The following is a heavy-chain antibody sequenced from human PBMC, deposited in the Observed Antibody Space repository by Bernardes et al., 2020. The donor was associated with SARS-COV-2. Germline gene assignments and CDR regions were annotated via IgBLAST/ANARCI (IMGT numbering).Heavy chain of an antibody. Sequence: SETLSLTCIVSGGSISTSSYHWGYIRQPPGKGLEWIASIYYSGMTYYNPSLKSRVTMSVDTSKNQFSLKLSSMTATDTAVYYCARQKSSNVWAFDLWGRGTLVTVSS. V-gene: IGHV4-39*01. CDR1: GGSISTSSYH. CDR3: ARQKSSNVWAFDL. J-gene: IGHJ2*01. CDR2: IYYSGMT. D-gene: IGHD3-16*01.